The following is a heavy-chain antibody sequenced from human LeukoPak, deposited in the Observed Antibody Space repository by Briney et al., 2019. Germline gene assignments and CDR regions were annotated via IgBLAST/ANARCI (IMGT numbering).Heavy chain of an antibody. CDR1: GFTFSRHG. Sequence: GRSLRLSCAPSGFTFSRHGMHWVRQAPGKGLEWVAIISNDGSRKYYAHSVEGRFTISGDNSKNTLYLQMDSLRAEDTAVYYCAKEPTRVATTYYFDYWGQGTLVTVSS. D-gene: IGHD5-12*01. J-gene: IGHJ4*02. CDR2: ISNDGSRK. V-gene: IGHV3-30*18. CDR3: AKEPTRVATTYYFDY.